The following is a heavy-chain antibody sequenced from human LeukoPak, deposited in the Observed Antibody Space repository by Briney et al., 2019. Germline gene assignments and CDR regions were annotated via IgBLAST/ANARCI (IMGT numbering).Heavy chain of an antibody. CDR3: AKDTNYYGSGSYDY. Sequence: GGSLRLSCAASGYTFSSYAMSWVRQAPGKGLEWVSAISGSGGSTYYTDSVKGRFTISRDNSKNTLYLQMNSLRAEDTAVYYCAKDTNYYGSGSYDYWGQGTLVTVSS. CDR2: ISGSGGST. D-gene: IGHD3-10*01. V-gene: IGHV3-23*01. CDR1: GYTFSSYA. J-gene: IGHJ4*02.